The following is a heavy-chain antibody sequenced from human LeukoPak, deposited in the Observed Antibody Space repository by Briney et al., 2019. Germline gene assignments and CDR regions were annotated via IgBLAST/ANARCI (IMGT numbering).Heavy chain of an antibody. D-gene: IGHD6-13*01. CDR3: AKGIAAPAVEDY. CDR1: GFTFSTYG. Sequence: GGSLRLSCAASGFTFSTYGMHWVRQAPGKGLEWVSAISGSGGSTYYADSVKGRFTISRDNSKDTLYLQMNSLRAEDTAVYYCAKGIAAPAVEDYWGQGTLVTVSS. V-gene: IGHV3-23*01. CDR2: ISGSGGST. J-gene: IGHJ4*02.